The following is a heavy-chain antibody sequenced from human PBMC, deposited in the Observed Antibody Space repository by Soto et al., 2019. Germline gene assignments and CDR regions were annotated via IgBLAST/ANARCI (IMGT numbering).Heavy chain of an antibody. CDR3: ARADIVVVPDSYYYYGMDV. Sequence: EVQLVESGGGLVKPGGSLRLSCAASEFTFSSYSMNWVRQAPGKGLEWVSSISSSSSYIYYADSVKGRFTISRDNAKNSLYLQMNSLRAEDTAVYYCARADIVVVPDSYYYYGMDVWGQGTTVTVSS. CDR2: ISSSSSYI. D-gene: IGHD2-2*01. V-gene: IGHV3-21*01. CDR1: EFTFSSYS. J-gene: IGHJ6*02.